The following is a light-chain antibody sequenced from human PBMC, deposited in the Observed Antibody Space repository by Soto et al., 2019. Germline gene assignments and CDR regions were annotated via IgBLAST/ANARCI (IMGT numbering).Light chain of an antibody. CDR2: DVS. J-gene: IGLJ1*01. CDR1: SSDVGGYNY. V-gene: IGLV2-14*01. Sequence: QSALTQPASVSGSPGQSITISCTGTSSDVGGYNYVSWYQQHPGKAPKLMISDVSTRPSGVSNRFSGSKSGNTASLTISGLQTEDEADYYCSSYTTSSTYVFGTGTKVTVL. CDR3: SSYTTSSTYV.